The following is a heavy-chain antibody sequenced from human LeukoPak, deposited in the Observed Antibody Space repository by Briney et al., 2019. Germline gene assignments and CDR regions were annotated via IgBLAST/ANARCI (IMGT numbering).Heavy chain of an antibody. D-gene: IGHD4-23*01. CDR1: GFTFSSYD. CDR2: IGTAGGT. CDR3: ARDGGGSAGYYYYGMDV. V-gene: IGHV3-13*01. J-gene: IGHJ6*02. Sequence: PGGSLRLSCAASGFTFSSYDMHWVRQVTGKGLEWVSAIGTAGGTYYPGSVKGRFTISRENAKNSLYLQMNSLRAGDTAVYYCARDGGGSAGYYYYGMDVWGQGTTVTVSS.